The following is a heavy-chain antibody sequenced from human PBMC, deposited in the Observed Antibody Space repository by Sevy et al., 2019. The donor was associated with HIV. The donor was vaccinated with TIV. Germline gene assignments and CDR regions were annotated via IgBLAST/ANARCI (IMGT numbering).Heavy chain of an antibody. CDR1: GFTFSSYG. CDR3: AKGPHYYDSSGYSDAFDI. V-gene: IGHV3-30*18. Sequence: GGSLRLSCAASGFTFSSYGMHWVRQAPGKGLEWVAVISYDGSNKYYADSVKGRFTISRDNSKKTLYLQMNSLRAEDTAVYYCAKGPHYYDSSGYSDAFDIWGQGTMVTVSS. D-gene: IGHD3-22*01. CDR2: ISYDGSNK. J-gene: IGHJ3*02.